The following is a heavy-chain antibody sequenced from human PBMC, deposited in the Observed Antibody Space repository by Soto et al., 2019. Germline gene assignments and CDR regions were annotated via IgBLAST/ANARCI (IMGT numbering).Heavy chain of an antibody. D-gene: IGHD6-19*01. J-gene: IGHJ4*02. CDR1: GFIFSSYA. CDR2: ISASGDNA. V-gene: IGHV3-23*01. Sequence: RVLRLSCTASGFIFSSYAMSWVRQAPGKGLEWVSAISASGDNAYYADSVKGRFTIYRDRSKSLYLQMKSLRAEDTAIYYRAKFFVAGTRGYFDSWGQGTLVTVSS. CDR3: AKFFVAGTRGYFDS.